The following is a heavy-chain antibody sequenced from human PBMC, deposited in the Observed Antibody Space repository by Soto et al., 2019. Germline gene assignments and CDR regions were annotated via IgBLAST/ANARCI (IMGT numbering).Heavy chain of an antibody. CDR3: ARSQGSSTSLELHYYYDYGMDV. Sequence: QVQLVQSGAEVKKPGSSVKVSCKASGGTFSSYAISWVRQAPGQGLEWMGGIIPSSDTTNYAQKFQGRVTITADESRSTAYMELSSLRSEDTAVYYCARSQGSSTSLELHYYYDYGMDVWGQGTRVTVSS. J-gene: IGHJ6*02. D-gene: IGHD2-2*01. CDR1: GGTFSSYA. CDR2: IIPSSDTT. V-gene: IGHV1-69*01.